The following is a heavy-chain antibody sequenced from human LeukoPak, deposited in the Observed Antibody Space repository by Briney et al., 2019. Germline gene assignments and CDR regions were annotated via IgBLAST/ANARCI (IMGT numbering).Heavy chain of an antibody. CDR1: GYTFTSYG. V-gene: IGHV1-18*01. Sequence: ASVKVSCKACGYTFTSYGIRWVRQAPGQGLEWMGWISAYNGNTNYAQKLQGRVTMTTDTSTSTAYMELRSLRSDDTAVYYCARGMGITIFGVVIIQAFDYWGKGTLVTVSS. CDR2: ISAYNGNT. J-gene: IGHJ4*02. D-gene: IGHD3-3*01. CDR3: ARGMGITIFGVVIIQAFDY.